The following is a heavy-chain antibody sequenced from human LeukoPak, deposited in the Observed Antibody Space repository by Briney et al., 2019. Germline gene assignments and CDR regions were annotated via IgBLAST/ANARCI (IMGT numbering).Heavy chain of an antibody. CDR3: AELGITMIGGV. CDR2: ISGTSGTT. D-gene: IGHD3-10*02. V-gene: IGHV3-23*01. Sequence: GGSLRLSCAASGFTFSSYAMSWVRQAPGKGLEWVSGISGTSGTTYYADSVKGRFTISRDNSKNTLYLQMNSLRAEDTAVYYCAELGITMIGGVWGKGTTVTISS. J-gene: IGHJ6*04. CDR1: GFTFSSYA.